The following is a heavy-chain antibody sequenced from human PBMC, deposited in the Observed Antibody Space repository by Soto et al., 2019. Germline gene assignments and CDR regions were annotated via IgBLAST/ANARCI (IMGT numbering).Heavy chain of an antibody. J-gene: IGHJ5*02. CDR1: GYTFTSYA. D-gene: IGHD3-10*01. V-gene: IGHV1-3*01. CDR3: ARDYGSGSYSYNWFDP. CDR2: INAGNGNT. Sequence: GASVKVSCKASGYTFTSYAMHWVRQAPGQRLEWMGWINAGNGNTKYSQKFQGRVTITRDTSASTAYMELSSLRSEDTAVYYCARDYGSGSYSYNWFDPWGQGTLVTVSS.